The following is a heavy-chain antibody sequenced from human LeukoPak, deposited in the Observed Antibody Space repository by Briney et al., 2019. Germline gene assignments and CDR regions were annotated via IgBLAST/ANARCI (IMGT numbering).Heavy chain of an antibody. D-gene: IGHD2-15*01. CDR3: AGGSNNRYARREWFNP. Sequence: GASVKVSCNVSGYTLTELCMHWVRQAPGKGLEWMGGFDPQDGGTIYAQKFQGRVTMTEDTSTDTAYMELSSLRYDDTAVYYCAGGSNNRYARREWFNPWGQGTLVTVSS. CDR1: GYTLTELC. V-gene: IGHV1-24*01. J-gene: IGHJ5*02. CDR2: FDPQDGGT.